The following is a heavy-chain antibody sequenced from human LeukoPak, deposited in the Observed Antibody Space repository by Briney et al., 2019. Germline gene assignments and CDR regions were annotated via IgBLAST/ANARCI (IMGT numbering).Heavy chain of an antibody. CDR1: GFTFKLYW. V-gene: IGHV3-74*01. J-gene: IGHJ5*02. CDR3: VRGGPSTWS. Sequence: PGGSLRLSCAASGFTFKLYWMHWVPQAPGKGPVWVSRINDDGSSTTYADSVKGRFTISRDDAKNMLFLQMNSLRGEDTAVYYCVRGGPSTWSWGQGTLVTVSS. D-gene: IGHD2-15*01. CDR2: INDDGSST.